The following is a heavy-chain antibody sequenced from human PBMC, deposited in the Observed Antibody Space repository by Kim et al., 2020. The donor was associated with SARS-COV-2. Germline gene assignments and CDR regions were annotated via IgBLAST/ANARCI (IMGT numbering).Heavy chain of an antibody. Sequence: GGSLRLSCAASGFTFSSYWMYWVRQAPGKGLVWVSRINSDGSSTSYADSVKGRFTISRDNAKNTLYLQMNSLRAEDTAVYYCAREGYYGSGSYYSPFDLWGRGTLVTVSS. D-gene: IGHD3-10*01. CDR3: AREGYYGSGSYYSPFDL. V-gene: IGHV3-74*01. CDR1: GFTFSSYW. CDR2: INSDGSST. J-gene: IGHJ2*01.